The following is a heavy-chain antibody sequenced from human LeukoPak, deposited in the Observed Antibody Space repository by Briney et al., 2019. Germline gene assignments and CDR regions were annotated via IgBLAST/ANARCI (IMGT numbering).Heavy chain of an antibody. CDR1: GFTFMSHW. D-gene: IGHD5-24*01. Sequence: GGALVLSWAASGFTFMSHWMSWGRQAPGKGLEGVANIKKDGREKYYGDAVKGRFTISRDNAKTSLYLQMNSLRAEDTAVYYCARAGEMRYMDAWGKGTAVTVSS. V-gene: IGHV3-7*01. CDR2: IKKDGREK. CDR3: ARAGEMRYMDA. J-gene: IGHJ6*03.